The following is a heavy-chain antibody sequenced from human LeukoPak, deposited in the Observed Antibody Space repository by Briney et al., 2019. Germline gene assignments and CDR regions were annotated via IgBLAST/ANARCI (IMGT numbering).Heavy chain of an antibody. Sequence: GGSLRLSCAASGYTFSRYWMSWVRQAPGKGLEWVANIKQDGSEKYYVDSVKGRFTISRDNAKNSLYLQMNSLRAEDTAVYYCARESMPPPLIGYYYYYMDVWGKGTTVTVSS. J-gene: IGHJ6*03. CDR3: ARESMPPPLIGYYYYYMDV. D-gene: IGHD2/OR15-2a*01. CDR1: GYTFSRYW. V-gene: IGHV3-7*01. CDR2: IKQDGSEK.